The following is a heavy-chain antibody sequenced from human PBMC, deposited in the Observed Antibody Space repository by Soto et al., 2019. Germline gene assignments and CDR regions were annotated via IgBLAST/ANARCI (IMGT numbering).Heavy chain of an antibody. D-gene: IGHD3-10*01. V-gene: IGHV1-69*13. CDR2: IIPIFGTA. CDR1: GGTFSSYA. Sequence: ASVKVSCKASGGTFSSYAISWVRQAPGQGLEWMGGIIPIFGTANYAQKFQGRVTITADESTSTAYMELSSLRSEDTAVYYCARESGYGSGSYYSPTFDYWGQGTLVTVSS. CDR3: ARESGYGSGSYYSPTFDY. J-gene: IGHJ4*02.